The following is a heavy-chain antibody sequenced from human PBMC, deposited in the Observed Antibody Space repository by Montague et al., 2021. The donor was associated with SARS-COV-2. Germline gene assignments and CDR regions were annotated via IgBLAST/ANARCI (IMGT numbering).Heavy chain of an antibody. CDR3: ARGPKAAGKAFYYYYGMDV. CDR1: GGSFSGYY. J-gene: IGHJ6*02. Sequence: SETLSLTCAVYGGSFSGYYWSWIRQPPGKGLEWIGEINHSGSTNYNPSLKSRVTISVDTSKNQFSLKLSSVTAADTAVYHCARGPKAAGKAFYYYYGMDVWGQGTTVTVSS. D-gene: IGHD6-13*01. V-gene: IGHV4-34*01. CDR2: INHSGST.